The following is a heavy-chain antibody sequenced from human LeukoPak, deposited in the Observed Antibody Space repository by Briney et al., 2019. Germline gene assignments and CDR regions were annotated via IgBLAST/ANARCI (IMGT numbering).Heavy chain of an antibody. J-gene: IGHJ6*03. CDR2: INPSGGST. D-gene: IGHD6-19*01. CDR1: GYTFTSYY. Sequence: ASVKVSCKASGYTFTSYYMHWVRQAPGQGLEWMGIINPSGGSTSYAQKFQGRVTMTRDMSTSTVYMELSSLRSEDTALYYCAREYSSGWSPARYYMDVWGKGTTVTVSS. CDR3: AREYSSGWSPARYYMDV. V-gene: IGHV1-46*01.